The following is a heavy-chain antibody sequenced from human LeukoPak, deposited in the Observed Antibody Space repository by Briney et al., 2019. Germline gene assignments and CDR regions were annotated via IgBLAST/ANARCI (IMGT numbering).Heavy chain of an antibody. CDR1: GFTFNNPW. V-gene: IGHV3-15*01. D-gene: IGHD2-15*01. J-gene: IGHJ4*02. CDR3: TTEGGWSFYFDY. Sequence: GGSLRLSCAASGFTFNNPWMSWVRQAPGKGLEWVGRIKSKTDGGTPDYAAPVKGRFTISRDDSKNTLYLQMNSLKTEDTAVYYCTTEGGWSFYFDYWGQGTLDTVSS. CDR2: IKSKTDGGTP.